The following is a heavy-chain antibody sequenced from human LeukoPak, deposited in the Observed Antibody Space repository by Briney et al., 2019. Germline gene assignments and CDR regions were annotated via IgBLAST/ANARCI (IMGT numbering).Heavy chain of an antibody. Sequence: GGSLRLSCAASGFTFSSYAMHWVRQAPGKGLEYVSAISSNGGSTYYANSVKGRSTISRDNSKNTLYLQMGSLRAEDMAVYYCASPKRGYSYGYVYWGQGTLVTVSS. V-gene: IGHV3-64*01. CDR1: GFTFSSYA. J-gene: IGHJ4*02. D-gene: IGHD5-18*01. CDR2: ISSNGGST. CDR3: ASPKRGYSYGYVY.